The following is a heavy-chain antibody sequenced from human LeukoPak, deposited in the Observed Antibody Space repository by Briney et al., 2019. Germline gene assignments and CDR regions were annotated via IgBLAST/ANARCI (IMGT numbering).Heavy chain of an antibody. Sequence: SESLPLTCTVSGGSISSYYWTWIRQSAGKGLEWIGRINTSGSTNYNPSLRSRVTMSVNTSKNQFSLNLTSVTAADTAVYSCAREGGDPRWLDPWGQGTLVTVSS. D-gene: IGHD6-25*01. J-gene: IGHJ5*02. CDR2: INTSGST. CDR1: GGSISSYY. V-gene: IGHV4-4*07. CDR3: AREGGDPRWLDP.